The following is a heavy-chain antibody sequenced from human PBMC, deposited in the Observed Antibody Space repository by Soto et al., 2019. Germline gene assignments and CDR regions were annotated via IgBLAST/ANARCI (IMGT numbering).Heavy chain of an antibody. V-gene: IGHV3-30*18. J-gene: IGHJ4*02. CDR1: GFTFSDYG. D-gene: IGHD6-6*01. CDR3: AKEMYPRTVLDSSSPWGDY. CDR2: MSYAGTYK. Sequence: PGGSLRLSCAVSGFTFSDYGMHWVRQAPGKGLEWVAVMSYAGTYKYYAGSVKGRFTISRDLSGNTLFLQMNSLRLEDTAVYFCAKEMYPRTVLDSSSPWGDYWGQGTLVTVSS.